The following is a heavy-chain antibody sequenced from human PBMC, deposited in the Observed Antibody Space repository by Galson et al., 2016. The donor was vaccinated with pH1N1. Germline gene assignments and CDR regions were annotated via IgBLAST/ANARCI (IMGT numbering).Heavy chain of an antibody. V-gene: IGHV5-51*01. Sequence: QSGAEVKKPGESLKISCKGSGYRFSSSWIGRVRQMPGKGLEWMGIIYLGGSLIRYRPSFQGQVTISADKSVNIVYLEWGSLKASDTAMYYCARQNDYGDYRGDAFDIWGQGTMVTVSS. CDR2: IYLGGSLI. D-gene: IGHD4-17*01. CDR3: ARQNDYGDYRGDAFDI. CDR1: GYRFSSSW. J-gene: IGHJ3*02.